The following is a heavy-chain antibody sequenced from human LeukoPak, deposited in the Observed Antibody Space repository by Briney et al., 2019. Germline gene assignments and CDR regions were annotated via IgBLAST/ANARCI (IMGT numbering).Heavy chain of an antibody. CDR3: ARVDTSRDWFDP. CDR2: IYTSGST. J-gene: IGHJ5*02. CDR1: GGSISSYY. Sequence: SETLSLTCTVSGGSISSYYWSWIRQPAGKGLEWIGRIYTSGSTGYNPSLQSRVTMSVDTSKKQFSLRVSSVTAADTAVYYWARVDTSRDWFDPWGQGTRVTVSS. V-gene: IGHV4-4*07. D-gene: IGHD5-18*01.